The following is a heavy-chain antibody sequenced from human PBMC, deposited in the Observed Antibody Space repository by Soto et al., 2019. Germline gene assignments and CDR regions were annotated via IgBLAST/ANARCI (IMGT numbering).Heavy chain of an antibody. CDR3: ARSLYCTNGVCSTGPTY. V-gene: IGHV4-59*01. J-gene: IGHJ4*02. CDR2: IYYSGST. Sequence: SETLSLTCTVSGGSISSYYWSWIRQPPGKGLEWIGYIYYSGSTNYNPTLKSRVTISVDTSKNQFSLKLSSVSAADTAVYYCARSLYCTNGVCSTGPTYWGQGTLVTVSS. D-gene: IGHD2-8*01. CDR1: GGSISSYY.